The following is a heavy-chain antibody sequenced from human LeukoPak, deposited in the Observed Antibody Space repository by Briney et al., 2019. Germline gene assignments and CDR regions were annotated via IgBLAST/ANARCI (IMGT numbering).Heavy chain of an antibody. CDR3: ARRLTGSNSGYDY. D-gene: IGHD6-19*01. Sequence: GGSLRLSCAASGFTFSRYAMHWVRQAPGKGLEYVSASISTVASTYYANSVKGKFTISSDNSKNTLYLQMDSLRVEGMGVYYCARRLTGSNSGYDYWGQGTLVTVSS. CDR1: GFTFSRYA. J-gene: IGHJ4*02. CDR2: SISTVAST. V-gene: IGHV3-64*01.